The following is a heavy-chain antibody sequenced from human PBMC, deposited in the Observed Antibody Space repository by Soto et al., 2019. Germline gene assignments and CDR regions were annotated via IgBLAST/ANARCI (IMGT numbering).Heavy chain of an antibody. CDR3: ARDTTDGHHDY. J-gene: IGHJ4*02. CDR2: ISYDGSNK. D-gene: IGHD2-2*01. CDR1: GFTFSSYA. V-gene: IGHV3-30-3*01. Sequence: QVQLVESGGGVVQPGRSLRLSCAASGFTFSSYAMHWVRQAPGKGLEWVAVISYDGSNKYYADSVKGRFTISRDNSKNTLYLQMNSLRAEATAVYYCARDTTDGHHDYWGQGTLVTVSS.